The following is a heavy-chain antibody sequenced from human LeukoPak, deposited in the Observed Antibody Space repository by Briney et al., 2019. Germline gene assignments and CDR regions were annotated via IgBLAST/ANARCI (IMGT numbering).Heavy chain of an antibody. Sequence: AASVKVSRKASGGTFSSYAISWVRQAPGQGLERMGGIIPIFGTANYAQKFQGRVTITTDESTSTAYMELSSLRSEDTAVYYCARLSEGQLVTVGITVPYYYYGMDVWGQGTTVTVSS. CDR3: ARLSEGQLVTVGITVPYYYYGMDV. V-gene: IGHV1-69*05. CDR2: IIPIFGTA. D-gene: IGHD6-13*01. CDR1: GGTFSSYA. J-gene: IGHJ6*02.